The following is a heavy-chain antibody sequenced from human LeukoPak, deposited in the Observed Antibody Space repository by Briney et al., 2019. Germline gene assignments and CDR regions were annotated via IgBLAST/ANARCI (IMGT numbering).Heavy chain of an antibody. CDR2: ISYDGGNK. CDR3: AKDRIYYYDSSSYNDY. J-gene: IGHJ4*02. D-gene: IGHD3-22*01. Sequence: GGSLRLSCAASGFTFSSYGMHWVRQAPGKGLEWVAVISYDGGNKYYADSVKGRFTISRDNSKNTLYLQMNSLRAEDTAVYYCAKDRIYYYDSSSYNDYWGQGTLVTVSS. CDR1: GFTFSSYG. V-gene: IGHV3-30*18.